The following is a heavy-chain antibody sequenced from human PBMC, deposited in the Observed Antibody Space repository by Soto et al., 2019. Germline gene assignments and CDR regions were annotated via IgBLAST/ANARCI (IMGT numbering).Heavy chain of an antibody. CDR3: TPHPYSSGGWSPNYYYGMDV. J-gene: IGHJ6*02. V-gene: IGHV3-15*07. CDR2: IKSKTDGGTT. D-gene: IGHD6-19*01. Sequence: PGGSLRLSCAASGFTFSNAWMNWVRQAPGKGLEWVGRIKSKTDGGTTEYATPVKGRFTISRDDSKNTLYLQMNSLKTEDTAVYYCTPHPYSSGGWSPNYYYGMDVWGQGTTVTVSS. CDR1: GFTFSNAW.